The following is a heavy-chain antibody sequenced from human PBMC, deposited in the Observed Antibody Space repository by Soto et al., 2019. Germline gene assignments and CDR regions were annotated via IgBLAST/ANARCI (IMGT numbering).Heavy chain of an antibody. J-gene: IGHJ5*02. V-gene: IGHV4-4*07. CDR2: IYTSGST. Sequence: SETLSLTCTVSGGSISSYYWSWIRQPAGKGLEWIGRIYTSGSTNYNPSLKSRVTMSVDTSKNQFSLKLSSVTAADTAVYYCARDRYYDSSGHYTNWFDPWGQGTLVTVSS. CDR3: ARDRYYDSSGHYTNWFDP. CDR1: GGSISSYY. D-gene: IGHD3-22*01.